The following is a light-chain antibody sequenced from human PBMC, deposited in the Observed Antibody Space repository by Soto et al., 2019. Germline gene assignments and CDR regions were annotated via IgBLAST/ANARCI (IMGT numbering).Light chain of an antibody. J-gene: IGKJ2*02. CDR3: QQYGSSPST. Sequence: EIVLTQSPGTLSLSPGERATLSCRASQSVGISYLAWYQQKPGQAPRLLIYGASSRATGIPDRFSGSGSGTDFTLTISRLEPEDFAVYYFQQYGSSPSTFGQGTKLEIK. V-gene: IGKV3-20*01. CDR1: QSVGISY. CDR2: GAS.